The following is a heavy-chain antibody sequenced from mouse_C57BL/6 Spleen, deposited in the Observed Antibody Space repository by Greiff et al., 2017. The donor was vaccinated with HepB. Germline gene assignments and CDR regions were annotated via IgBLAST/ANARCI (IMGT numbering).Heavy chain of an antibody. Sequence: EVQLQQSGPELVKPGASVKISCKASGYTFTDYYMNWVKQSHGKSLEWIGDINPNNGGTSYNQKFKGKATLTVDKSSSTAYMELRSLTSEDSAVYYCASQGGYDGNYAMDYWGQGTSVTVSS. CDR2: INPNNGGT. D-gene: IGHD2-3*01. CDR3: ASQGGYDGNYAMDY. CDR1: GYTFTDYY. V-gene: IGHV1-26*01. J-gene: IGHJ4*01.